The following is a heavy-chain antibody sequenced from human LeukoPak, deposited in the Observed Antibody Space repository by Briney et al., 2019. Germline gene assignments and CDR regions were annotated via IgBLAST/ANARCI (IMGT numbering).Heavy chain of an antibody. Sequence: SVKVSCKASGGTFSSYAISWVRQAPGQGLEWMGRIIPILGIANYAQKFQGRVTITADKSTSTAYMELSSLRSEDTAVYYCARDRGSYYFDYWGQGTLVTVSS. CDR3: ARDRGSYYFDY. D-gene: IGHD1-26*01. CDR1: GGTFSSYA. J-gene: IGHJ4*02. V-gene: IGHV1-69*04. CDR2: IIPILGIA.